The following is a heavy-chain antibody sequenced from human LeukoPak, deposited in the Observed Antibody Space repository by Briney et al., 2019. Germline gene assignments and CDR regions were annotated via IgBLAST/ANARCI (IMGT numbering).Heavy chain of an antibody. CDR2: ISGSGGRT. J-gene: IGHJ4*02. CDR1: GFTLSSYA. Sequence: GGSLRLSCAASGFTLSSYAMSWVRQAPGKGPEWVSTISGSGGRTYYADSVRGRFTISRDNSKNTLFVQMNSLRVEDTAVYYCAKGEADCRSSSCYGFDYWGQGTLVTVSS. V-gene: IGHV3-23*01. CDR3: AKGEADCRSSSCYGFDY. D-gene: IGHD2-2*01.